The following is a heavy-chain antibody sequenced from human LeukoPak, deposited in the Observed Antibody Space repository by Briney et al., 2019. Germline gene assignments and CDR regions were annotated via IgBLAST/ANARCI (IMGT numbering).Heavy chain of an antibody. Sequence: PGGSLRLSCAASGFTFNSYVMHWVRQAPGKGLEYVSAISSNGDSAYYANSVKGRFTISRDNSKNTLYLQMGSLRAEDMAVYYCARDGPYGSGSYLCDYWGQGTLVTVSS. CDR2: ISSNGDSA. V-gene: IGHV3-64*01. D-gene: IGHD3-10*01. J-gene: IGHJ4*02. CDR3: ARDGPYGSGSYLCDY. CDR1: GFTFNSYV.